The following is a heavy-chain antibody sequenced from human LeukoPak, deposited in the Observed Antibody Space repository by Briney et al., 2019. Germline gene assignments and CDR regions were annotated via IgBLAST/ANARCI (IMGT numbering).Heavy chain of an antibody. CDR2: INHSGST. J-gene: IGHJ4*02. CDR3: ARDGAYSYGYIY. V-gene: IGHV4-34*01. D-gene: IGHD5-18*01. Sequence: SETLSLTCAVYGGSFSGYYWNWIRQPPGKGLEWIGEINHSGSTNYNPSLKSRVTISVDTSKNQFSLKLSSVTAADTAVYYCARDGAYSYGYIYWGQGTLVTVSS. CDR1: GGSFSGYY.